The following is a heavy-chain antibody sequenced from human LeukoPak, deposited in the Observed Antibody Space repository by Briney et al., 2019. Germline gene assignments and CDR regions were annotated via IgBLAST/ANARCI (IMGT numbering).Heavy chain of an antibody. CDR1: GFTFSSYG. CDR2: ISGSGDSK. J-gene: IGHJ4*02. Sequence: GGSLRLSCAASGFTFSSYGMSWVRQAPGKGLEGVSDISGSGDSKNYEDFVKGRFTISRDNSTNSLYLQRNSLRVEDTAEYYCARVQEAQLWVRGGYFGYWGQGTLVTVSP. V-gene: IGHV3-23*01. D-gene: IGHD5-18*01. CDR3: ARVQEAQLWVRGGYFGY.